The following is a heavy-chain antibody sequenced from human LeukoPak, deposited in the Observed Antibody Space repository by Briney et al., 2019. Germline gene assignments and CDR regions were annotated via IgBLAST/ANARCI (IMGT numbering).Heavy chain of an antibody. CDR1: GGTFSSYA. V-gene: IGHV1-69*04. D-gene: IGHD3-3*01. J-gene: IGHJ6*02. Sequence: SVKVSCRASGGTFSSYAISWVRQAPGQGLEWMGRIIPILGIANYAQKFQGRVTITADKSTSTAYMELSSLRSEDTAVYYCARLPPDGGVVIGRDPYYYYGMDVWGQGTTVTVSS. CDR3: ARLPPDGGVVIGRDPYYYYGMDV. CDR2: IIPILGIA.